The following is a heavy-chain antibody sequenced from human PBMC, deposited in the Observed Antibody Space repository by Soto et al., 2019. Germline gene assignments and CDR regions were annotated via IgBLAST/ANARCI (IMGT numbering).Heavy chain of an antibody. J-gene: IGHJ4*02. D-gene: IGHD6-19*01. V-gene: IGHV4-38-2*02. CDR1: GYSISTGFN. CDR2: IYHSGST. Sequence: SETLSLTCAVSGYSISTGFNWAWIRQPPGKGLEWIGSIYHSGSTYYNLSLKSRVTISSDASKNQISLKLSSVTAADTALYYCARDWGTGFYKLDSWGQGPLVTVSS. CDR3: ARDWGTGFYKLDS.